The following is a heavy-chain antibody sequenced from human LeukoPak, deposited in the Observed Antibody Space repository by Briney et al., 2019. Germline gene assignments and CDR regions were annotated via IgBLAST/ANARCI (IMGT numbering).Heavy chain of an antibody. CDR1: GYTFTSYY. CDR2: INPSGGST. V-gene: IGHV1-46*01. D-gene: IGHD2-2*01. J-gene: IGHJ5*02. Sequence: ASVKVSCKASGYTFTSYYMRWVRQAPGQGLEWMGIINPSGGSTSYAQKFQGRVTMTRDTSTSTVYMELSSLRSEDTAVYYCARGPPYCSSTSCYHNWFDLWGQGTLVTVSS. CDR3: ARGPPYCSSTSCYHNWFDL.